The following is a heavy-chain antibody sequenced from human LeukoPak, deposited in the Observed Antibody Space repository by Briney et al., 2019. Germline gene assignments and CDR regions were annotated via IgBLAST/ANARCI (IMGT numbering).Heavy chain of an antibody. Sequence: GGSLRLSCAASGSTFTTCAIHWVRQAPGKGLEWVAYIRYDGNNKNYADSVKGRFTISRDNSKDMLYLQMNSLRPEDTAVYYCAKGDDYGANTRLPKYNWFDPWGQGTLVTVSS. CDR3: AKGDDYGANTRLPKYNWFDP. D-gene: IGHD4-23*01. J-gene: IGHJ5*02. CDR2: IRYDGNNK. V-gene: IGHV3-30*02. CDR1: GSTFTTCA.